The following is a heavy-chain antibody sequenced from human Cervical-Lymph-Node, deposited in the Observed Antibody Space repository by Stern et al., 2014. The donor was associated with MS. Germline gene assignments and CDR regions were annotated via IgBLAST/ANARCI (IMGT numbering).Heavy chain of an antibody. CDR3: ASAYSSSHYYFDY. CDR1: GFSFSRYA. CDR2: IWYDGSNP. Sequence: VQLEESGGGAVQPGRSLRLSCAASGFSFSRYAMHWVRQAPGKGLEWVALIWYDGSNPSYADAVTGRFPISRDNFKNTLYLQMNSLRAGDTAVYYCASAYSSSHYYFDYWGQGTLVTVSS. V-gene: IGHV3-33*01. D-gene: IGHD6-13*01. J-gene: IGHJ4*02.